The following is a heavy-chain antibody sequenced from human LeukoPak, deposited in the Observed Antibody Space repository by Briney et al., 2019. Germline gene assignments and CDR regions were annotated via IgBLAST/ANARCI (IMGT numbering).Heavy chain of an antibody. CDR2: ISGSGGST. CDR1: GFTFSSYA. V-gene: IGHV3-23*01. Sequence: PGGSLRLSCAASGFTFSSYAMSWVRQVPGKGLEWVSAISGSGGSTYYADSVKGRFTISRDNSKNTLYLQMNSLRAEDTAVYYCAKDTRYSIGVSWFDPWGQGTLVTVSS. D-gene: IGHD6-19*01. J-gene: IGHJ5*02. CDR3: AKDTRYSIGVSWFDP.